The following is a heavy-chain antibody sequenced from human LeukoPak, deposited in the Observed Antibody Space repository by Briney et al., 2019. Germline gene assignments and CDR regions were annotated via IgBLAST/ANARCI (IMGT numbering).Heavy chain of an antibody. V-gene: IGHV4-38-2*01. CDR3: ARQSGYDSPFDY. Sequence: SETLSLTCAVSGYSISSGYFWGWIRQPPGKGLEWIGSIYHSGSTYYNPSLRSRVTISVDMSKNQFSLKLSSVTAADTAVYYCARQSGYDSPFDYWGQGTLVTVSS. D-gene: IGHD5-12*01. CDR2: IYHSGST. CDR1: GYSISSGYF. J-gene: IGHJ4*02.